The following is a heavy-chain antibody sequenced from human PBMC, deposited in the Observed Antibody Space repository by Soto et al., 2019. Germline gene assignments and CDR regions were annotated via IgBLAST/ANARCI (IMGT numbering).Heavy chain of an antibody. Sequence: GGSLRLSCAASGFSFSSYAMNWVRQAPGKGLEWVAVISGGGSSKYYADSVKGRFTISRDNSKNTLYLQMNSLRDEDTAVYYYARDLSCRGGSCYPPHGWFDPWGQGTLVTVSS. CDR1: GFSFSSYA. V-gene: IGHV3-30-3*01. CDR2: ISGGGSSK. CDR3: ARDLSCRGGSCYPPHGWFDP. D-gene: IGHD2-15*01. J-gene: IGHJ5*02.